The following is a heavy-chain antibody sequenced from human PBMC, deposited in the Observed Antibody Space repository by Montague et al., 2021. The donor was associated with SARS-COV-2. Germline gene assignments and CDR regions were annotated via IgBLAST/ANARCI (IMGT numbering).Heavy chain of an antibody. V-gene: IGHV6-1*01. Sequence: CAISGDSVFSNSATWNWVRQSPSRGLEWLGRTYYRSKWYNDYAVSVRGRVTINPDTSKNQFSLQLNFVTPEDTAIYYCTSGGEGNYNVMDVWGQGTTVTVSS. CDR2: TYYRSKWYN. CDR3: TSGGEGNYNVMDV. CDR1: GDSVFSNSAT. D-gene: IGHD3-10*01. J-gene: IGHJ6*02.